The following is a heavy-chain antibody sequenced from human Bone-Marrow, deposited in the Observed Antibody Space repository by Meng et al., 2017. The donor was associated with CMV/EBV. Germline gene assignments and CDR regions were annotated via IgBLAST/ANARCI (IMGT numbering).Heavy chain of an antibody. J-gene: IGHJ6*02. CDR1: GGAFSGYY. V-gene: IGHV4-34*01. CDR2: INHSGST. D-gene: IGHD3-9*01. Sequence: YGGAFSGYYWSWIRQPPGKGLEWIGEINHSGSTNYNPSLKSRVTISVDTSKNQFSLKLSSVTAADTAVYYCARVRYANYYYYGMDVWGQGTTVTVSS. CDR3: ARVRYANYYYYGMDV.